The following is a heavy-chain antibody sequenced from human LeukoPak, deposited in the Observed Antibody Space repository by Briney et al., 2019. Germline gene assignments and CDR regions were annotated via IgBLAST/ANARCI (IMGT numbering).Heavy chain of an antibody. CDR2: ISSSSSVI. Sequence: GGSLRLSCAASGFTFSDYGMNWVRQAPGKGLEWVSYISSSSSVIYYLDSVKGRFTISRDNAQNSPYLQMDSLRDDDTAVYYCARELGRGVSYIDYWGQGTLVTVSS. D-gene: IGHD3-10*01. V-gene: IGHV3-48*02. CDR3: ARELGRGVSYIDY. J-gene: IGHJ4*02. CDR1: GFTFSDYG.